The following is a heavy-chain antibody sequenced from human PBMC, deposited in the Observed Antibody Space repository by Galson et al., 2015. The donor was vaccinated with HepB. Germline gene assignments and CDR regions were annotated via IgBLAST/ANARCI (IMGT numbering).Heavy chain of an antibody. CDR3: ARTYYYDSSGHYQDAFDI. V-gene: IGHV1-18*01. J-gene: IGHJ3*02. CDR2: ISAYNGNT. D-gene: IGHD3-22*01. CDR1: GYTFTSYG. Sequence: SVKVSCKASGYTFTSYGISWVRQAPGQGLEWMGWISAYNGNTNYAQKLQGRVTMTTDTSTSTAYMELRSLRSDDTAVYYCARTYYYDSSGHYQDAFDIWGQGTMVTVSS.